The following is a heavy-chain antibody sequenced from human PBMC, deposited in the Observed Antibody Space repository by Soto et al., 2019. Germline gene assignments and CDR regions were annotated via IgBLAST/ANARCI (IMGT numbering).Heavy chain of an antibody. J-gene: IGHJ4*02. Sequence: QVQLVESGGGVVQPGRSLRLSCAASGFTFSSYGMHWVRQAPGKGLEWVAVIAYDGSNKYYADSVKGRFTISRDNSKNTLYLQMNSLRAEDTAVYYCAKLITGTHLDYWGQGTLVTVSS. CDR1: GFTFSSYG. CDR3: AKLITGTHLDY. D-gene: IGHD1-20*01. CDR2: IAYDGSNK. V-gene: IGHV3-30*18.